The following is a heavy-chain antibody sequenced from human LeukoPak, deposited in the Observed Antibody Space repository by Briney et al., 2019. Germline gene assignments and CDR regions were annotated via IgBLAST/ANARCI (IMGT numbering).Heavy chain of an antibody. CDR3: AKAKTRSTMIVRGYYMDV. CDR1: GFTFDDYA. Sequence: GGSLRLSCAASGFTFDDYAMHWVRQAPGKGLEWVSGISWNSGSIGYADSVKGRFTISRDNAKNSLYLQMNSLRAEDTALYYCAKAKTRSTMIVRGYYMDVWGKGTTVTVSS. V-gene: IGHV3-9*01. CDR2: ISWNSGSI. J-gene: IGHJ6*03. D-gene: IGHD3-22*01.